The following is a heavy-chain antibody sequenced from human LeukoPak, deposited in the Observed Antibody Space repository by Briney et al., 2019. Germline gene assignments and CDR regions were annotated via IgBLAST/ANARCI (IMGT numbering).Heavy chain of an antibody. V-gene: IGHV3-30*02. D-gene: IGHD6-13*01. CDR2: VRYDGSNK. CDR1: GFTFSSYG. Sequence: GGSLRLSCVASGFTFSSYGMHWVRQAPGKGLEWVAFVRYDGSNKYYADSVKGRFTISRDNSKNTMYLQMNSLRVEDTAVYYCAKGRGSSWTFDYWGQGTLVTVSS. CDR3: AKGRGSSWTFDY. J-gene: IGHJ4*02.